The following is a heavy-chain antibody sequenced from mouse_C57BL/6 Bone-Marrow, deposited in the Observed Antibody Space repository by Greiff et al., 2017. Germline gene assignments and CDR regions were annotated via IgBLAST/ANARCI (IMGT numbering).Heavy chain of an antibody. CDR3: ARRDDGYFDV. D-gene: IGHD2-3*01. CDR2: IYPGGGYT. J-gene: IGHJ1*03. CDR1: GYTFTNYW. Sequence: VQLQQSGAELVRPGTSVKMSCKASGYTFTNYWIGWAKQRPGHGLEWIGDIYPGGGYTNYNEKFKGKATLTADKSSSTAYMQFSVLTSEDSAIYYCARRDDGYFDVWGTGTTVTVSS. V-gene: IGHV1-63*01.